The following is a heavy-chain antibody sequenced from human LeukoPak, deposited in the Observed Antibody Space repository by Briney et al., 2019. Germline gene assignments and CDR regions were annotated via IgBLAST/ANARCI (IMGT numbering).Heavy chain of an antibody. CDR3: ARDRHILRYCSGGSCYYFDY. CDR1: GFTFSSYA. J-gene: IGHJ4*02. V-gene: IGHV3-30*04. CDR2: ISYDGSNK. Sequence: GGSLRLSCAASGFTFSSYAMHWVRQAPGKGLEWVAVISYDGSNKYYADSVKGRFTISRDNSKNTLYLQMNSLRAEDTAVYYCARDRHILRYCSGGSCYYFDYWGQGTLVTVSS. D-gene: IGHD2-15*01.